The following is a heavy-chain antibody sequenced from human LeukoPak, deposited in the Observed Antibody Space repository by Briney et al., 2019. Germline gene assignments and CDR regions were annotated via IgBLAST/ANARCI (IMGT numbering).Heavy chain of an antibody. CDR3: ARVGYSGRVGPPYY. V-gene: IGHV1-18*01. CDR1: DYTFTSYG. CDR2: ISVYNGNT. J-gene: IGHJ4*02. Sequence: ASVKVSCKASDYTFTSYGISWVRQAPGQGLEWMGWISVYNGNTNYAQKLQGRVTMTTDKSTSTAYMELRSLRSDDTAVYYCARVGYSGRVGPPYYWGQGTLVTVSS. D-gene: IGHD1-26*01.